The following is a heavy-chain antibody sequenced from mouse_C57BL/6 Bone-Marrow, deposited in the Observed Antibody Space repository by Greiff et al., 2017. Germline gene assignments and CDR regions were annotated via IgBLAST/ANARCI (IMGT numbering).Heavy chain of an antibody. CDR1: GFTFSDYY. V-gene: IGHV5-12*01. D-gene: IGHD2-1*01. J-gene: IGHJ4*01. Sequence: EVQVVESGGGLVQPGGSLKLSCAASGFTFSDYYMYWVRQTPEKRLEWVAYIRNGGGSTYYPDTVKGRFTISRDNAKNTLYLQMSRLKSEDTAMYYCARDLLCDYWGQGTSVTVSS. CDR2: IRNGGGST. CDR3: ARDLLCDY.